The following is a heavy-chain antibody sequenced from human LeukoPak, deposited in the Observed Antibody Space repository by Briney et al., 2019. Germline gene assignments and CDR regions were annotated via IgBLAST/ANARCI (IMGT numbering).Heavy chain of an antibody. CDR1: GGSFSGYY. Sequence: SETLSLTCAVYGGSFSGYYWSWIRQPPGKGLEWIGEINHSGSTNYNPSLKSRVTISVDTSKNQFSLKLSSVTAADTAVYYCARHGYSSGWYFSYSWFDPRGQGTLVTVSS. D-gene: IGHD6-19*01. J-gene: IGHJ5*02. CDR3: ARHGYSSGWYFSYSWFDP. V-gene: IGHV4-34*01. CDR2: INHSGST.